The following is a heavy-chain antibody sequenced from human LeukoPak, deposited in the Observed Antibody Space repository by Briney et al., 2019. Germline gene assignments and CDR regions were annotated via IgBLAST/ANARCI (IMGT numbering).Heavy chain of an antibody. J-gene: IGHJ4*02. CDR3: AKYFSGSFDY. CDR1: GFTFSSYA. CDR2: ISSDGSLK. D-gene: IGHD2-15*01. Sequence: PGRSLRLSCAASGFTFSSYAMHWVRQAPGKGLEWVTVISSDGSLKYYADSVKGRFTISRDNSKNTVYLQMNSLRAEDTAVYYCAKYFSGSFDYWGQGTLVTVSS. V-gene: IGHV3-30*04.